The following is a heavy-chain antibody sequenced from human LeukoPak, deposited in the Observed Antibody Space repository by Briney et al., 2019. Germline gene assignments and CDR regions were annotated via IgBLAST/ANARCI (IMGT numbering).Heavy chain of an antibody. V-gene: IGHV4-38-2*01. D-gene: IGHD3-22*01. CDR1: GYSISSGSY. CDR3: ARLRVIDSSGFYYVDY. J-gene: IGHJ4*02. Sequence: SETLSLTCAVSGYSISSGSYWGWIRQPPGKGLEWIGNMYHSGSTYSNPSPKSRVTISVDTSKNQFSLRLRSVTAADTAVYYCARLRVIDSSGFYYVDYWGQGTLVTVSS. CDR2: MYHSGST.